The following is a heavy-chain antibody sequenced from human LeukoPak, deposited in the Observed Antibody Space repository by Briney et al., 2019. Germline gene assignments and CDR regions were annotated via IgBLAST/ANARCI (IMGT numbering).Heavy chain of an antibody. CDR1: GGTFSRYA. CDR2: IIHIFGTA. Sequence: ASVKVSCKASGGTFSRYAISWVRQAPGHGLEWMGGIIHIFGTAKYAQKFQGRVTITTDECTSKAYMELSSLRSEDTAVYYCAGGYCSSTSCYRLDYWGQGTLVSVSS. CDR3: AGGYCSSTSCYRLDY. J-gene: IGHJ4*02. D-gene: IGHD2-2*01. V-gene: IGHV1-69*05.